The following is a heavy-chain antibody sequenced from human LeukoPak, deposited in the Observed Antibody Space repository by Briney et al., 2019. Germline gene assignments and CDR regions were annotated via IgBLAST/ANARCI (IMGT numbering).Heavy chain of an antibody. J-gene: IGHJ6*02. CDR1: GGSISGYF. CDR2: VYYNGAT. D-gene: IGHD1-26*01. CDR3: ASHDPVGHYQHGMDV. V-gene: IGHV4-59*08. Sequence: SETLSLTCTVSGGSISGYFWSCIRQPPGKGLEFIGYVYYNGATLYSPSLKSRVTMSVDTSKNQFSLKLSSVTAADTAVYYCASHDPVGHYQHGMDVWGQGTTVIVSS.